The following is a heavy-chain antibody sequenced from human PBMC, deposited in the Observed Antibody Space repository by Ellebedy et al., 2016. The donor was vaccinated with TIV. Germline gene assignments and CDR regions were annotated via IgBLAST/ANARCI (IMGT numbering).Heavy chain of an antibody. CDR2: INHSGST. V-gene: IGHV4-34*01. D-gene: IGHD5-12*01. Sequence: SQTLSLTCAVYGGSFSGYYWRWIRQPPGKGLEWIGEINHSGSTNYNPSLKSRVTISVDKSKNQFSLKLSSVTAADTAVYYCASLFRGYSGYDYGWFDPWGQGTLVTVSS. CDR1: GGSFSGYY. J-gene: IGHJ5*02. CDR3: ASLFRGYSGYDYGWFDP.